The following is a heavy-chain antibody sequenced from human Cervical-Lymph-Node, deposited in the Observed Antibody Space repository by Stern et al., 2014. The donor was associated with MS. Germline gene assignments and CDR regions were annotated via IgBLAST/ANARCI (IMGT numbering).Heavy chain of an antibody. CDR1: GFTFSDYF. V-gene: IGHV3-11*01. J-gene: IGHJ4*02. CDR2: ISSSGDTI. CDR3: VRGLGSYEDS. Sequence: VKLVESGGDLVKPGGSLRLSCAASGFTFSDYFMTWVRQTPGKGLEWLSYISSSGDTIHYADYVRGRFTISRDNGKTSLCLHMNSLRAEDTAVYYCVRGLGSYEDSWGQGTLVTVSS. D-gene: IGHD3-10*01.